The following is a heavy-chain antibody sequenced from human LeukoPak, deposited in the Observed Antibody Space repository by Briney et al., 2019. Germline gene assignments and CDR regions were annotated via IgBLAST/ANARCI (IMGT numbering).Heavy chain of an antibody. CDR3: ARQGSVVAANFDY. D-gene: IGHD2-15*01. CDR1: GFTFSSYA. Sequence: GGSLRLSCAASGFTFSSYAMHWVCQAPGKGLEWVAVISYDGSNKYYADSVKGRFTISRDNSKNTLYLQMNSLRAEDTAVYYCARQGSVVAANFDYWGQGTLVTVSS. CDR2: ISYDGSNK. J-gene: IGHJ4*02. V-gene: IGHV3-30-3*01.